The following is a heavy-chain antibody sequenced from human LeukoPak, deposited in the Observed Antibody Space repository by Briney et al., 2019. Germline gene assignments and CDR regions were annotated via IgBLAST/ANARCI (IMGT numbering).Heavy chain of an antibody. D-gene: IGHD3-16*01. CDR3: ARDLRYFDY. CDR2: ISSSSSYT. CDR1: GFTFSDYY. V-gene: IGHV3-11*05. Sequence: KPGGSLRLSCAASGFTFSDYYMSWIRLAPGKGLEWVSYISSSSSYTNYADSVKGRFTISRDNAKNSLYLQMNSLRAEDTAVYYCARDLRYFDYWGQGTLVTVSS. J-gene: IGHJ4*02.